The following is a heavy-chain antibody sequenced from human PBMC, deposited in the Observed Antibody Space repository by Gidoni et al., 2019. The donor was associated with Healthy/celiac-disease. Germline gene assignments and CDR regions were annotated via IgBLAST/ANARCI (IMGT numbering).Heavy chain of an antibody. CDR1: GFTFSSYA. CDR3: ARDLSYPAEYYDFWSDYGLDY. J-gene: IGHJ4*02. Sequence: QVQLVESGGGVVQPGRSLRLSCAASGFTFSSYAMHWVRQAPGKGSEWVAVISYDGSNKYYADAVKGRFTISRDNSKNTLYLQMNSLRAEDTAVYYCARDLSYPAEYYDFWSDYGLDYWGQGTLVTVSS. V-gene: IGHV3-30-3*01. D-gene: IGHD3-3*01. CDR2: ISYDGSNK.